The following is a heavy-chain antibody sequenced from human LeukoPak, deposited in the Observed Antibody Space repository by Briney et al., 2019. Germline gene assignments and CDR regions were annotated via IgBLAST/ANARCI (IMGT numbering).Heavy chain of an antibody. Sequence: PSETLSLTCAVYGGSLSGSYWSWIRQPPGMGLEWIAEINHSGSANYNPSLKSRVTLSIDKSKNQFSLNLNSVTAADTAVYYCARARRDSGYYKVDYWGQGTLVTVSS. D-gene: IGHD3-3*01. CDR2: INHSGSA. J-gene: IGHJ4*02. CDR1: GGSLSGSY. V-gene: IGHV4-34*01. CDR3: ARARRDSGYYKVDY.